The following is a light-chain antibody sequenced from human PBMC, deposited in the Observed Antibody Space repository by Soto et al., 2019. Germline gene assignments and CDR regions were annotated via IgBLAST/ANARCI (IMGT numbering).Light chain of an antibody. CDR2: VTN. Sequence: QSVLTQPPSVSGTLGQGVTISCSGSTSNIGENSVGWFQQLPGTAPKVLIYVTNERPSGVPDRFSGSKSGTSAYLAISGLQSEDEADYYCEAWDGSMNGHVSGTGNKLTVL. CDR1: TSNIGENS. J-gene: IGLJ1*01. V-gene: IGLV1-44*01. CDR3: EAWDGSMNGHV.